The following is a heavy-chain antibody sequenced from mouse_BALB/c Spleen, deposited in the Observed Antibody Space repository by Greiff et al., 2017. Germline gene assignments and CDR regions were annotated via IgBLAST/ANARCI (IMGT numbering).Heavy chain of an antibody. CDR2: IWAGGST. Sequence: QVQLKESGPGLVAPSQSLSITCTVSGFSLTSYGVHWVRQPPGKGLEWLGVIWAGGSTNYNSALMSRLSISKDNSKSQVFLKMNSLQTDDTAMYYCAKSTMITTGAWFAYWGQGTLVTVSA. V-gene: IGHV2-9*02. CDR3: AKSTMITTGAWFAY. J-gene: IGHJ3*01. CDR1: GFSLTSYG. D-gene: IGHD2-4*01.